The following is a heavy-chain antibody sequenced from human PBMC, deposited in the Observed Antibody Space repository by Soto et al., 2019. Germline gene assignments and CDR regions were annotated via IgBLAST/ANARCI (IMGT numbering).Heavy chain of an antibody. Sequence: GGSLRLSCAVSGFTFSSYAMSWVRQAPGKGLEWVSGISGSGGSTYSADSVKGRFTISRDNSKNTRYRQMNSLSAEDTDVYYCAKDRKSGSGWYWDYWGQGTLVTVSS. J-gene: IGHJ4*02. CDR1: GFTFSSYA. V-gene: IGHV3-23*01. D-gene: IGHD6-19*01. CDR3: AKDRKSGSGWYWDY. CDR2: ISGSGGST.